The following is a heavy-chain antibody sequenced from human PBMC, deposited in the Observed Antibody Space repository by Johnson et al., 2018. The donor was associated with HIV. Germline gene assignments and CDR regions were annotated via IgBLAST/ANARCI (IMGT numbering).Heavy chain of an antibody. CDR3: AKDRGDGVAARRRSAFDI. Sequence: LVESGGGLVQPGGSLRLSCAASGFTFSSYAMSWIRQTPGKGLEWVSYISSSGGTIYYADSVKGRFSISRDNAKNSLYLQMNSLRAEDPAVYYCAKDRGDGVAARRRSAFDIWGQGTMVTVSS. J-gene: IGHJ3*02. V-gene: IGHV3-48*04. CDR1: GFTFSSYA. CDR2: ISSSGGTI. D-gene: IGHD6-6*01.